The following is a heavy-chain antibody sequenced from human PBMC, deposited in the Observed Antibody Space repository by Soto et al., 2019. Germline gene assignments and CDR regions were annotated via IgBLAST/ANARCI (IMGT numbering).Heavy chain of an antibody. D-gene: IGHD4-4*01. CDR3: AKDKLYSNYEYYFDH. CDR2: ISWNSGTI. V-gene: IGHV3-9*01. CDR1: GFSFRNYA. J-gene: IGHJ4*02. Sequence: EVQLVESGGGLVQPGRSLRLSCAAAGFSFRNYAMHWVRQAPGKGLEWVSGISWNSGTIGYADSVKGRFTISGDNAKNSLYLEMNSLRAEDTALYYCAKDKLYSNYEYYFDHWGQGTLVTVSS.